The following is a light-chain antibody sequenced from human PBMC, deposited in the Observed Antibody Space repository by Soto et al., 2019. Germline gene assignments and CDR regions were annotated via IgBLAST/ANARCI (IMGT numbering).Light chain of an antibody. Sequence: QSVLTQSSSASASLGSSVKLTCTLSSGHSSYIIAWPQQQPGKAPRYLMKLEGSGSYNKGSGVPDRFSGSSSGADRYLTISNLQFEDESDYYCATWDTNTVVFGGGTKLTVL. CDR2: LEGSGSY. CDR3: ATWDTNTVV. CDR1: SGHSSYI. J-gene: IGLJ3*02. V-gene: IGLV4-60*02.